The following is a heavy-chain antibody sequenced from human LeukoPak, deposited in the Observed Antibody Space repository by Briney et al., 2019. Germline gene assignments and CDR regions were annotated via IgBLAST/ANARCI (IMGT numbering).Heavy chain of an antibody. CDR2: ISGSGGNT. J-gene: IGHJ5*02. V-gene: IGHV3-23*01. CDR1: GFTFSSFA. CDR3: ARVGVLLGYCSSTSCYDSWFDP. Sequence: GVLRLSCAASGFTFSSFAMSWVRQAPGKGLEWVSGISGSGGNTYYADSVKGRFTISRDNSKNTLYVQLNSLRAEDTAVYYCARVGVLLGYCSSTSCYDSWFDPWGQGTLVTVSP. D-gene: IGHD2-2*01.